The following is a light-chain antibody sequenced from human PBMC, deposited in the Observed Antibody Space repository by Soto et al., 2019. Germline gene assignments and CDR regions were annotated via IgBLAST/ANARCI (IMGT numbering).Light chain of an antibody. J-gene: IGKJ1*01. V-gene: IGKV3-20*01. Sequence: EIVLTQSPGTLSLSPGEKATLSCRASQSVSSSYLAWYQQKPGQAPRLRIYGASSRATGIPDRFSGSGSGTDFTLTISRLEPEDFAVYYCQQYGSSLSWTFGQGTKVE. CDR2: GAS. CDR1: QSVSSSY. CDR3: QQYGSSLSWT.